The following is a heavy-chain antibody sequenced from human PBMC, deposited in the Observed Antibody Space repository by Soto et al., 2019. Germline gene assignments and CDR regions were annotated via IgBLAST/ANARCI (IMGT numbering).Heavy chain of an antibody. CDR2: ITRNSGNK. Sequence: EVQMVESGGGLVQPGGSLRLSCAASGFSFGSYAVHWVRQLPGKGLEWVSGITRNSGNKAYADSVKARFIVSRDDAKNSLYLQMNSLRPEDTALYYCAKDKQGGTYFSGLDYWGQGTLVTVSS. V-gene: IGHV3-9*01. CDR3: AKDKQGGTYFSGLDY. CDR1: GFSFGSYA. J-gene: IGHJ4*02. D-gene: IGHD1-26*01.